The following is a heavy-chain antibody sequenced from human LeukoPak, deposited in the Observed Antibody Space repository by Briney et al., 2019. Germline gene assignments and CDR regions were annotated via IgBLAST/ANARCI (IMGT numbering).Heavy chain of an antibody. Sequence: PSETLSLTCTVSGGSISSSSYYWGWIRQPPGKGLEWIGSIYYSGSTYYNPSLKSRATISVDTSKNQFSLKLSSVTAADTAVYYCARERNSYFDYWGQGTLVTVSS. CDR1: GGSISSSSYY. CDR3: ARERNSYFDY. CDR2: IYYSGST. V-gene: IGHV4-39*07. J-gene: IGHJ4*02.